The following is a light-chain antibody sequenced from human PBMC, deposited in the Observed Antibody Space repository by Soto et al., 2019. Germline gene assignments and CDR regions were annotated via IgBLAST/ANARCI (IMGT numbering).Light chain of an antibody. V-gene: IGLV1-44*01. CDR2: SNT. Sequence: QSVLTQPPSASGTPGQTIAISSSGGSSNIGSHTVNWYQQLPGTAPRLLIYSNTQRPSGVPDRFAGSKSGTSACLAVSGLQSEYEGDYCSAAWDDSLNGVVFGGGTKLIVL. CDR1: SSNIGSHT. J-gene: IGLJ2*01. CDR3: AAWDDSLNGVV.